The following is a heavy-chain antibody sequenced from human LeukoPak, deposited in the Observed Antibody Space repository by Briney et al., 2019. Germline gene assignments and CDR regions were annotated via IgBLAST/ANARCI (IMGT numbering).Heavy chain of an antibody. Sequence: PSQTLSLTCAVSGGSISSGGYSWSWIRQPPGKGLEWIGYIYYSGSTYYNPSLKSRVTISVDTSKNQFSLKLSSVTAADTAVYYCARVGSDSSGYYPIGLDYWGQGTLVTVSS. V-gene: IGHV4-30-4*07. CDR1: GGSISSGGYS. CDR2: IYYSGST. D-gene: IGHD3-22*01. J-gene: IGHJ4*02. CDR3: ARVGSDSSGYYPIGLDY.